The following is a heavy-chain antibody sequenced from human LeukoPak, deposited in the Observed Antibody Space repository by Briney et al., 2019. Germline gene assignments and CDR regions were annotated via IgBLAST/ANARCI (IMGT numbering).Heavy chain of an antibody. Sequence: GGSLRLSCAASGFTFSSYSMNWVRQAPGKGLEWVSSISSSSYIYYADSVKGRFTISRDNAKNSLYLQMNSLRAEDTAVYHCARDGGSGWYYFDYWGQGTLVTVSS. CDR2: ISSSSYI. V-gene: IGHV3-21*01. CDR1: GFTFSSYS. J-gene: IGHJ4*02. CDR3: ARDGGSGWYYFDY. D-gene: IGHD6-19*01.